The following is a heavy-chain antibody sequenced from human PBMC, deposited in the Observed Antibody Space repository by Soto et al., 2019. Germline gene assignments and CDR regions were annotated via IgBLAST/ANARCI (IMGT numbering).Heavy chain of an antibody. D-gene: IGHD3-22*01. J-gene: IGHJ4*02. Sequence: QVQLVESGGGLVKTSGSLRLACAASGFTFSDYYMSWVRQAPGKGLEWVSYISSSGNTIYYADSVKGRFTISRDNAKNSVYLQTNSLRAEDTALYFCAKMSSENYYDPVFSWGQGTLVTVSS. V-gene: IGHV3-11*01. CDR3: AKMSSENYYDPVFS. CDR2: ISSSGNTI. CDR1: GFTFSDYY.